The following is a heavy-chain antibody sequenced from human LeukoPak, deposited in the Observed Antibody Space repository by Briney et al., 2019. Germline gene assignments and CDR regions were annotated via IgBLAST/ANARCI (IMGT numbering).Heavy chain of an antibody. CDR3: AKPISGGLAVTADWFDP. V-gene: IGHV3-23*01. D-gene: IGHD6-19*01. CDR2: INANSGTT. CDR1: GFAFSFYA. J-gene: IGHJ5*01. Sequence: PGGPLRLSCAASGFAFSFYAMSWLRQPPGKGLEWVSTINANSGTTSYAASVRGRFTISRDNSKNTLYLQVNSLRADDTAVYYCAKPISGGLAVTADWFDPWGQGTLVVVSS.